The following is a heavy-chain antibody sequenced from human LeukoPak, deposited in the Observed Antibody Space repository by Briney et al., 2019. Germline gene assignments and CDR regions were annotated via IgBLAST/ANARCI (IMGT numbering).Heavy chain of an antibody. CDR2: LSGSGGST. Sequence: PGGSLRLSCAASGFTFSSYAMSWVRQAPGKGLEWVSILSGSGGSTNFADSVKGRFTISRDNSKNTVYLQMNSLRDDDTAVYYCARDGTIPSGGDYDLYWFDPWGQGTLVTVSS. D-gene: IGHD4-17*01. J-gene: IGHJ5*02. CDR1: GFTFSSYA. CDR3: ARDGTIPSGGDYDLYWFDP. V-gene: IGHV3-23*01.